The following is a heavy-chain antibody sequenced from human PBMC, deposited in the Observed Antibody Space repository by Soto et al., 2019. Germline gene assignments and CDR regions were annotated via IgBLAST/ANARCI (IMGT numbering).Heavy chain of an antibody. Sequence: EVQLVESGGGVVQPGESLRLACTASGFTFSTYWRHWVRQAPGKGLVWLSRLKGDGSMTDYADSVKGRFTISRDNAENTLYLQMNGLRAEDTAIYYCARGGLYAYYQDNWGQGTLVTVSS. D-gene: IGHD3-16*01. CDR2: LKGDGSMT. CDR1: GFTFSTYW. CDR3: ARGGLYAYYQDN. V-gene: IGHV3-74*01. J-gene: IGHJ4*02.